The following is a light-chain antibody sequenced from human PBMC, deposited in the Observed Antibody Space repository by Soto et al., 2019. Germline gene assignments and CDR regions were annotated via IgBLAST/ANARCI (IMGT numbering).Light chain of an antibody. CDR3: QQYNSYWT. V-gene: IGKV1-5*03. J-gene: IGKJ1*01. CDR1: QSISNW. Sequence: DIQMTQSPSTLSASVGDRVTITCRASQSISNWLAWYQQTPGKAPKLLIYKASSLESGVPSRFRGSGSGTELTLTISSLQPDDFATYYCQQYNSYWTFGQGTKVEIK. CDR2: KAS.